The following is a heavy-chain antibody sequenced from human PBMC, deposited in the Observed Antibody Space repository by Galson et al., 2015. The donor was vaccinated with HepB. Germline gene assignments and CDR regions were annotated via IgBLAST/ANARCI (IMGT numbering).Heavy chain of an antibody. D-gene: IGHD6-19*01. V-gene: IGHV1-2*06. CDR2: IRPSTGDT. J-gene: IGHJ4*02. CDR1: GYSLTAYY. Sequence: SVKVSCKASGYSLTAYYFHWLRQAPGQGLEWMGRIRPSTGDTIYAQKFQGRVTMTRDTSINTAYMELSGLRSDDTAVFYCAKEEAVPGTRWLFWGQGTLVTVSS. CDR3: AKEEAVPGTRWLF.